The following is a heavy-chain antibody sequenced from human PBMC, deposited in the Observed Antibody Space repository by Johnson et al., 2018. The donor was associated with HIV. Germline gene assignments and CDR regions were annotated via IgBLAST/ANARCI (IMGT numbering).Heavy chain of an antibody. Sequence: VQLVESGGGVVQPGRSLRLSCAASGFTFSSYAMHWVRQAPGKGLEWVEVISYDGSNKYYADSVKGRFTISRDNSKNTLYLQMNSLRAEDTAVYYCERDNEDIVLVGAFDIWGQGTMVTVSS. V-gene: IGHV3-30-3*01. CDR1: GFTFSSYA. D-gene: IGHD2-8*02. CDR2: ISYDGSNK. CDR3: ERDNEDIVLVGAFDI. J-gene: IGHJ3*02.